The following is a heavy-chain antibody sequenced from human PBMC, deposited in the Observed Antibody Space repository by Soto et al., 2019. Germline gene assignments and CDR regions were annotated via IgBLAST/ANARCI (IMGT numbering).Heavy chain of an antibody. CDR3: ARDHSFGATTVYGFDY. J-gene: IGHJ4*02. Sequence: PGGSLRLSCAASGFTFSSYGMHWVRQAPGKGLEWVAVIWYDGSNKYYADSVKGRFTISRDNSKNTLYLQMNSLRAEDTAVYYCARDHSFGATTVYGFDYWGQGTLVTVSS. V-gene: IGHV3-33*01. D-gene: IGHD1-26*01. CDR2: IWYDGSNK. CDR1: GFTFSSYG.